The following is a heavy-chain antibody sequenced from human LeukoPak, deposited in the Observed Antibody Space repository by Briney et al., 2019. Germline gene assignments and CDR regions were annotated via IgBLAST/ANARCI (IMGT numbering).Heavy chain of an antibody. D-gene: IGHD3-3*01. J-gene: IGHJ4*02. CDR3: AKGPEVTIFGVAPDY. CDR2: IRYDGSNK. V-gene: IGHV3-30*02. CDR1: GFTFSSYG. Sequence: GGSLRLSCAASGFTFSSYGMHWVRQAPGKGLEWVAFIRYDGSNKYYADSVKGRFTISRDNSKNTLHLQMNSLRAEDTAVYYCAKGPEVTIFGVAPDYWGQGTLVTVSS.